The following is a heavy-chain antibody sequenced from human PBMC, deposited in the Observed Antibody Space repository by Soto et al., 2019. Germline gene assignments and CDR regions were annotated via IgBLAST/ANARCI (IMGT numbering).Heavy chain of an antibody. J-gene: IGHJ4*02. CDR2: TNGDGSST. V-gene: IGHV3-74*01. D-gene: IGHD1-20*01. CDR1: GFTFSRYW. CDR3: ARADNPDY. Sequence: EVQLVESGGGLVQPGGSLRLSCAASGFTFSRYWMHWVRQPPGKGLVWVSRTNGDGSSTNYADSVKGRFTISRDNAKNTLYLQMNSLRAEDTAVYCCARADNPDYWGQGTLVTVSS.